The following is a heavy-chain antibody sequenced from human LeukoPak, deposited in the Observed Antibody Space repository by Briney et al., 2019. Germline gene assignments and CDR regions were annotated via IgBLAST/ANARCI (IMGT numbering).Heavy chain of an antibody. V-gene: IGHV3-23*01. CDR3: AKSQGYSYAYYFDY. D-gene: IGHD5-18*01. CDR2: ISGSGGST. J-gene: IGHJ4*02. Sequence: GGSLRLSCAASGFTFSSYAMSWVRQAPGKGLEWVSGISGSGGSTYYADSVKGRFTISRDNSKNTLYLQMNSLTAEDTALYCCAKSQGYSYAYYFDYWGQGTLVTVSS. CDR1: GFTFSSYA.